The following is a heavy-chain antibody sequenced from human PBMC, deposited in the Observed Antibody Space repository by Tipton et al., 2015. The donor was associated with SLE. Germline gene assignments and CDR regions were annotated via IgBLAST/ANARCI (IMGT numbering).Heavy chain of an antibody. Sequence: TLSLTCAVYGGSFSGYYWSWIRQPPGKGLEWIGYIYTSGSTNYNPSLKSRVTISVDTSKNQFSLKLSSVTAADTAVYYCARGHPFDYWGQGTLVTASS. CDR2: IYTSGST. CDR3: ARGHPFDY. V-gene: IGHV4-4*09. J-gene: IGHJ4*02. CDR1: GGSFSGYY.